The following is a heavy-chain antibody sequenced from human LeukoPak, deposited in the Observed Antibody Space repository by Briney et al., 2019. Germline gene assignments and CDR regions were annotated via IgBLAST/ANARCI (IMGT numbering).Heavy chain of an antibody. CDR3: ARDRAYSSGWYAY. D-gene: IGHD6-19*01. CDR2: INAGNGNT. J-gene: IGHJ4*02. CDR1: GYTFTSYA. Sequence: GASVKVSCKASGYTFTSYAMHWVRQAPGQRLEWMGWINAGNGNTKYSQKFQGRVTITRDTSASTAHMELSSLRSEDTAVYYCARDRAYSSGWYAYWGQGTLVTVSS. V-gene: IGHV1-3*01.